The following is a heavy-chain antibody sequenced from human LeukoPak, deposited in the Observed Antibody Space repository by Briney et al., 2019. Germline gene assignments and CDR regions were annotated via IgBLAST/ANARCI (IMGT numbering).Heavy chain of an antibody. V-gene: IGHV4-34*01. J-gene: IGHJ4*02. Sequence: PSETLSLTCAVYGGSFSGYYWSWSRQPPGKGLEWIGEINHSGSTNYNPSLKSRVTISVDTSKNQFSLKLSSVTAADTAVYYCARGEVAAAGEQPYFDYWVQGTLVTVSS. CDR3: ARGEVAAAGEQPYFDY. CDR1: GGSFSGYY. D-gene: IGHD6-13*01. CDR2: INHSGST.